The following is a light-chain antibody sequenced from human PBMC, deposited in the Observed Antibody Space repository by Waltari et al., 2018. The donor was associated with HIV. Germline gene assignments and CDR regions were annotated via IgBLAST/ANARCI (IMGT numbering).Light chain of an antibody. V-gene: IGLV7-43*01. CDR3: LLYYGGAWV. Sequence: QTVVTPAPSLTVSPGGTVTLPLSSSPVSVTRLYYPNWFQQKPGQAPRALIYSTSNKPSWTPARFSGSLLGGKAALTLSGVQPEDEAEYYCLLYYGGAWVFGGGTKLTVL. CDR1: PVSVTRLYY. J-gene: IGLJ3*02. CDR2: STS.